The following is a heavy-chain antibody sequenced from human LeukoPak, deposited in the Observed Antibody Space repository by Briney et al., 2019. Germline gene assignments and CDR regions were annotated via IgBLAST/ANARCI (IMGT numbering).Heavy chain of an antibody. J-gene: IGHJ4*02. Sequence: GGSLRLSCAASGFTFSSYAMTWVRQAPGRGLEWVSGISGSGGSTYYADSVKGRFTISRDNSKNTLYVQMNSLRAEDTAVYYCAKSDYYDSSGYYYGSDYWGQGTLVTVSS. CDR3: AKSDYYDSSGYYYGSDY. D-gene: IGHD3-22*01. V-gene: IGHV3-23*01. CDR1: GFTFSSYA. CDR2: ISGSGGST.